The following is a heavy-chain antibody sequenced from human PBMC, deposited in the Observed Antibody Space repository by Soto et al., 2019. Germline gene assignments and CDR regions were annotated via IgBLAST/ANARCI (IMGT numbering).Heavy chain of an antibody. CDR3: ARAEDTAMADFDY. V-gene: IGHV4-61*01. CDR1: GGSVSSGSYY. J-gene: IGHJ4*02. CDR2: IYYSGST. Sequence: SETLSLTCTVSGGSVSSGSYYWSWIRQPPGKGLEWIGYIYYSGSTNYNPSLKSRVTISVDTSKNQFSLKLSSVTAADTAVYYCARAEDTAMADFDYWGQGTLVTVSS. D-gene: IGHD5-18*01.